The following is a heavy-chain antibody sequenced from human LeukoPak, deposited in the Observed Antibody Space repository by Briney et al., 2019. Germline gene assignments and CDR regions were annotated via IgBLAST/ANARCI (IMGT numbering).Heavy chain of an antibody. CDR1: GFTVSSNY. CDR2: IYSGGST. D-gene: IGHD6-19*01. V-gene: IGHV3-53*01. Sequence: PGGSLRLSCAASGFTVSSNYMSWVRQAPGKGLEWVSVIYSGGSTYYADSVKGRFTISRDNSKNTLYLQMNSLRAEDTAVYYCAIRGSSGWYGTRYWGQGTLVTVSS. CDR3: AIRGSSGWYGTRY. J-gene: IGHJ4*02.